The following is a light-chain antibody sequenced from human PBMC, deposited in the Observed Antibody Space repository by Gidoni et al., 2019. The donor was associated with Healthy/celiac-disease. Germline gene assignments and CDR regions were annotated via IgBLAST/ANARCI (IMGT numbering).Light chain of an antibody. V-gene: IGKV3-11*01. Sequence: EIVLTQSPATLSLSPGERATLSCRASQSVSSYLAWYQQKPGQAPRLLIYDASNRATGIPARFSGSGSGTDFTLTISSLEPEDFAVYYCQQRSNWPQLTVXGGTKVEIK. CDR2: DAS. CDR1: QSVSSY. CDR3: QQRSNWPQLT. J-gene: IGKJ4*01.